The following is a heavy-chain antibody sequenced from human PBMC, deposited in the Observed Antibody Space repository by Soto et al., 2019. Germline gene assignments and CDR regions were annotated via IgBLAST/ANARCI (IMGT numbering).Heavy chain of an antibody. Sequence: PGGSLRLSCVASGFNFDDYAMHWVRQAPGKGLEGVSSIGGKSGYITYADSVKGRFTISRDNAKNSLYLQMNSLRAEDTAVYYCARDSSIVVVPAAIPDAFDIWGQGTMVTVSS. CDR2: IGGKSGYI. V-gene: IGHV3-9*01. D-gene: IGHD2-2*02. J-gene: IGHJ3*02. CDR1: GFNFDDYA. CDR3: ARDSSIVVVPAAIPDAFDI.